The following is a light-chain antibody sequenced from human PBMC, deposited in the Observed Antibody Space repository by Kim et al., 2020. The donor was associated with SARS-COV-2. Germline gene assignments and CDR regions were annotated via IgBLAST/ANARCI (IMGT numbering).Light chain of an antibody. J-gene: IGKJ2*04. CDR2: AAS. Sequence: DIQMTQSPASLSASVGDGVTITCRASQDIANYLVWYQQKPGKVPRVLVYAASALKSGVPSRFSGSRSGTDFTLTISNLQPEDVATYYCQKSYSSPCSFGQGTKLEI. CDR3: QKSYSSPCS. V-gene: IGKV1-27*01. CDR1: QDIANY.